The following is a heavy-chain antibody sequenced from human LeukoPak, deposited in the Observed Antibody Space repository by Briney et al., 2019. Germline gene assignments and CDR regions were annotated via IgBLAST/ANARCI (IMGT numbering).Heavy chain of an antibody. Sequence: ASVKVSCKASGYTFTSYGISWVRQAPGQGLEWMGWISAYNGNTNYAQKLQGRVTMTTDTSTSTAYMELRSLRSDDTAVYYCAREVLAGYYDSSGHLSGMDVWGQGTTVTVSS. CDR2: ISAYNGNT. CDR1: GYTFTSYG. D-gene: IGHD3-22*01. J-gene: IGHJ6*02. CDR3: AREVLAGYYDSSGHLSGMDV. V-gene: IGHV1-18*01.